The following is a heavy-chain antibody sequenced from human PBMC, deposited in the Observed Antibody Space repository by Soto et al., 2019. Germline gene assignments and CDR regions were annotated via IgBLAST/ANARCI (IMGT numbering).Heavy chain of an antibody. J-gene: IGHJ5*02. Sequence: SVKVSCKAFGGTFANFAINWVRQAPGQGLEWMGGIIPIFGTGHYAQKFQGRVTITADESTSTTYMELSSLRSEDTGIYYCTRDTSDYHSNWFDPCDQGTLVTVSS. D-gene: IGHD4-17*01. CDR2: IIPIFGTG. CDR1: GGTFANFA. CDR3: TRDTSDYHSNWFDP. V-gene: IGHV1-69*13.